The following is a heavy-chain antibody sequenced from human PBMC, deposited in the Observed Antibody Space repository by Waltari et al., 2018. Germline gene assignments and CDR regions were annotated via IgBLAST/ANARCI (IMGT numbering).Heavy chain of an antibody. CDR2: IYYSGST. D-gene: IGHD1-26*01. J-gene: IGHJ6*03. CDR1: GGSISSSSYY. V-gene: IGHV4-39*07. Sequence: QLQLQESGPGLVKPSETLSLTCTVSGGSISSSSYYWGWIRQPPGKGLEWIGSIYYSGSTYYNPSLKGRVTISVDTSKNQFSLKLSSVTAADTAVYYCARGGWELLYYYYMDVWGKGTTVTISS. CDR3: ARGGWELLYYYYMDV.